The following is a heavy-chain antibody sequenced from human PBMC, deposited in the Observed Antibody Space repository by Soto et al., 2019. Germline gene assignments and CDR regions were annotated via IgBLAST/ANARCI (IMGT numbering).Heavy chain of an antibody. V-gene: IGHV3-15*01. D-gene: IGHD3-3*01. J-gene: IGHJ4*02. CDR2: IKSKTDGGTT. CDR1: GFTFSNAW. CDR3: TTTSLWDFWSGYSIFDY. Sequence: PGGSLRLSCAASGFTFSNAWMSWVRQAPGKGLEWVGRIKSKTDGGTTDYAAPVKGRFTISRDDSKNTLYLQMNSPKTEDTAVYYCTTTSLWDFWSGYSIFDYWGQGTLVTVSS.